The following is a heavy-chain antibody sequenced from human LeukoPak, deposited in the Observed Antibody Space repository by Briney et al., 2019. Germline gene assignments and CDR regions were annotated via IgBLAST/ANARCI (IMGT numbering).Heavy chain of an antibody. CDR3: AGNTYYYDSSGYYYYYYGMDV. J-gene: IGHJ6*02. CDR1: GGSISSGDYY. CDR2: IYYSGST. D-gene: IGHD3-22*01. V-gene: IGHV4-61*08. Sequence: SQTLSLTCTVSGGSISSGDYYWSWIRQPPGKGLEWIGYIYYSGSTNYNPSLKSRVTISVDTSKNQFSLKLSSVTAADTAVYYCAGNTYYYDSSGYYYYYYGMDVWGQGTTVTVSS.